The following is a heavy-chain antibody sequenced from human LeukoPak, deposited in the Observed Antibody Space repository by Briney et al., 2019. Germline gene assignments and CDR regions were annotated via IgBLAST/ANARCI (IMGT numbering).Heavy chain of an antibody. Sequence: PSETLSLTCAVYGGSFSGYYWSWIRQPPGKGLEWIGEINHSGSTNYNPSLKSRVTISVDTSKNQFSLKLSSVTAADTAVYYCARFQGLRSYYYDSSGYRRSNWFDPWGQGTLVTVSS. CDR1: GGSFSGYY. V-gene: IGHV4-34*01. D-gene: IGHD3-22*01. CDR3: ARFQGLRSYYYDSSGYRRSNWFDP. J-gene: IGHJ5*02. CDR2: INHSGST.